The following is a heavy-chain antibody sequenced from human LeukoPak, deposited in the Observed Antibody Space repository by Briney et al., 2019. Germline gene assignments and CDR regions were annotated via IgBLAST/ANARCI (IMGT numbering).Heavy chain of an antibody. Sequence: GGSLRLSCAASGLTFSSYAMNWVRQAPGKGLEWVSAISGSGANAYYADSVKGRFTISRDNSKNTLYLHMNSLRAEDTAVYYCAVHPSIAVTGTGDYWGQGTLVTVSS. CDR2: ISGSGANA. J-gene: IGHJ4*02. CDR1: GLTFSSYA. D-gene: IGHD6-19*01. V-gene: IGHV3-23*01. CDR3: AVHPSIAVTGTGDY.